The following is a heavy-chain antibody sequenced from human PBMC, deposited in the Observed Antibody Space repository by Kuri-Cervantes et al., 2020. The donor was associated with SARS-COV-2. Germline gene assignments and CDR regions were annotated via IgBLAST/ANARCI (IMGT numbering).Heavy chain of an antibody. CDR2: IIPISDIV. D-gene: IGHD4-17*01. CDR3: ARLNDYGGY. J-gene: IGHJ4*02. V-gene: IGHV1-69*13. CDR1: GYTFTSYS. Sequence: SVKVSCKASGYTFTSYSMNWVRQAPGQGLEWMGRIIPISDIVNYAQKFQGRVTITADESTSTAYMELSSLRSEDTAVYHCARLNDYGGYWGQGTLVTVSS.